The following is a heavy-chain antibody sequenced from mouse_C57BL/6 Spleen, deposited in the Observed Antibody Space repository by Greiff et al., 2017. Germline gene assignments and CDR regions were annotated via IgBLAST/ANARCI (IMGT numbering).Heavy chain of an antibody. V-gene: IGHV1-59*01. CDR3: ARGDYGSSWYFDV. J-gene: IGHJ1*03. CDR1: GYTFTSYW. Sequence: VQLQQPGAELVRPGTSVKLSCKASGYTFTSYWMHWVKQRPGQGLEWIGVIDPSDSYTNYNQKFKGKATLTVDTSSSTAYMQLSSLTSEDSAVYYCARGDYGSSWYFDVWGTGTTVTVSS. CDR2: IDPSDSYT. D-gene: IGHD1-1*01.